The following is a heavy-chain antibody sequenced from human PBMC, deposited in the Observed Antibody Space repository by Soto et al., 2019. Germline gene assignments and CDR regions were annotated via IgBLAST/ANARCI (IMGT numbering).Heavy chain of an antibody. CDR2: ISGSGGST. Sequence: EVQLLESGGGLVQPGGSLRLSCAASGFTFSSYAMSWVRQAPGKGLEWVSAISGSGGSTYYADSVKGRFTISRDNSKNTLYLQMNSLRAADTAVYYCAKDMEVTMIVFFRAGAFDIWGPGTMVTVSS. CDR1: GFTFSSYA. V-gene: IGHV3-23*01. J-gene: IGHJ3*02. D-gene: IGHD3-22*01. CDR3: AKDMEVTMIVFFRAGAFDI.